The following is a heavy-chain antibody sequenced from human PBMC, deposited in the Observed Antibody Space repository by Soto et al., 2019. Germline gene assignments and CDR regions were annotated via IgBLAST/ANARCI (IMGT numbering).Heavy chain of an antibody. J-gene: IGHJ4*02. CDR2: IRSKPYGGAT. V-gene: IGHV3-49*03. Sequence: GGSLRLSCTGSGFTFCDYVMSWFRQAPGKGLEWLGFIRSKPYGGATEYAASVKGRFTFSRDDSKSIAYLQMNSLTNEDTAVYFCARRQYFDYWGQGTLVTVSS. CDR1: GFTFCDYV. CDR3: ARRQYFDY.